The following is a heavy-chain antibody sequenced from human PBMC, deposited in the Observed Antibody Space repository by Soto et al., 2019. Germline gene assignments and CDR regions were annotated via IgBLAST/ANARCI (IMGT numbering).Heavy chain of an antibody. D-gene: IGHD3-10*01. J-gene: IGHJ5*02. CDR2: IYASGST. Sequence: AQTLSVTCTASGGSISSYYWSWIRQPAGKGLEWSGRIYASGSTNYNPSLKSRVTMSVDTSKNQFSLKLSSVTDADTAVYYCARALPPITMVRGGIITGTNWIDPWGQGTLVTVS. CDR1: GGSISSYY. V-gene: IGHV4-4*07. CDR3: ARALPPITMVRGGIITGTNWIDP.